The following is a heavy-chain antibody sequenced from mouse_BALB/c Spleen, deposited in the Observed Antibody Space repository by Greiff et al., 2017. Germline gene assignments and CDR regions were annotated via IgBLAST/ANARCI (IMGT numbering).Heavy chain of an antibody. V-gene: IGHV5-6*02. CDR2: ISSGGSYT. Sequence: EVKLVESGGDLVKPGGSLKLSCAASGFTFSSYGMSWVRQTPDKRLEWVATISSGGSYTYYPDSVKGRFTISRDNAKNTLYLQMSSLKSEDTAMYYCARRGDGNSWFAYWGQGTLVTVSA. D-gene: IGHD2-1*01. J-gene: IGHJ3*01. CDR3: ARRGDGNSWFAY. CDR1: GFTFSSYG.